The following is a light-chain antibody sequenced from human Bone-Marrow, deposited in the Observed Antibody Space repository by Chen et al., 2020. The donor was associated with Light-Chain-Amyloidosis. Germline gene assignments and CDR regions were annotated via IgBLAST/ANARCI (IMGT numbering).Light chain of an antibody. CDR1: NIGPTS. V-gene: IGLV3-21*02. CDR2: DDS. Sequence: SYVLTHPSSVSVAPGQPSTIACGGNNIGPTSVHWYQQTPGQAPLLVVYDDSDRPSGIPERLSGSNSGNTATLTISRVEAGDEADYYCQVWDRSSDRPVFGGGTKLTVL. J-gene: IGLJ3*02. CDR3: QVWDRSSDRPV.